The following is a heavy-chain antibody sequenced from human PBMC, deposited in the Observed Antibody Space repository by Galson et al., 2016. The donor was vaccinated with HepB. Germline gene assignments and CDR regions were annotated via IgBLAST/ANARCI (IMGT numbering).Heavy chain of an antibody. V-gene: IGHV3-23*01. CDR2: SASGDIT. CDR1: GLTFRSYA. D-gene: IGHD2-2*01. Sequence: SLRLSCAASGLTFRSYAFSWLRQAPGKGLEWVSVSASGDITYYAHSVKGRFTISRDNAKNTLYLQMNSLRVEDTAVYYCARDSWDIVVVSPAMFTFDIWGQGTMVTVSS. CDR3: ARDSWDIVVVSPAMFTFDI. J-gene: IGHJ3*02.